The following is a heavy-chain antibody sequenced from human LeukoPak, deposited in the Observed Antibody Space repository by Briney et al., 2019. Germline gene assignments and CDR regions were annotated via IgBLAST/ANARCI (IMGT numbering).Heavy chain of an antibody. J-gene: IGHJ5*02. V-gene: IGHV3-20*04. CDR1: GFTFDDYG. CDR3: ARGTLSSSIFGVVSLGWFDP. D-gene: IGHD3-3*01. Sequence: GGSLRLSCAASGFTFDDYGMSWVRQAPGKGLEWVSGINWNGGSTGYADSVKGRFTISRDNAKNSLYLQMNSLRAEDTALYYCARGTLSSSIFGVVSLGWFDPWGQGTLVTVSS. CDR2: INWNGGST.